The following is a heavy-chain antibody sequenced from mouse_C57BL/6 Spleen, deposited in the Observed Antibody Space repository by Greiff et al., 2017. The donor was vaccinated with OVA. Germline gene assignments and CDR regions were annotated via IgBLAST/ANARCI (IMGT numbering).Heavy chain of an antibody. CDR1: GYAFSSSW. D-gene: IGHD2-3*01. J-gene: IGHJ2*01. V-gene: IGHV1-82*01. CDR2: IYPGDGDT. CDR3: ARDEIYDGYYGYFDY. Sequence: QVQLKQSGPELVKPGASVKISCKASGYAFSSSWMNWVKQRPGKGLEWIGRIYPGDGDTNYNGKFKGKATLTADKSSSTAYMQLSSLTSEDSAVYFCARDEIYDGYYGYFDYWGQGTTLTVSS.